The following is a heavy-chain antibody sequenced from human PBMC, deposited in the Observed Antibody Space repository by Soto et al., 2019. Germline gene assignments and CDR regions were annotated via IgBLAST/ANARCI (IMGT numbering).Heavy chain of an antibody. D-gene: IGHD6-19*01. CDR1: GFTFSSYG. CDR2: ISYDGSNK. V-gene: IGHV3-30*18. Sequence: QVQLVESGGGVVQPGRSLRLSCAASGFTFSSYGMHWVRQAPGKGLEWVAVISYDGSNKYYADSVKGRFTIARDNSKNTLYQQMNSLSAEDTAVYDGAKDVAGAGTRRGFDPWGQETLVTVCS. CDR3: AKDVAGAGTRRGFDP. J-gene: IGHJ5*02.